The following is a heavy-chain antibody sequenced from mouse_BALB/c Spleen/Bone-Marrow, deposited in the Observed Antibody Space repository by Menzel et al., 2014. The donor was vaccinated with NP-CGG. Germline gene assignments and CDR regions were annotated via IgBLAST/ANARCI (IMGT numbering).Heavy chain of an antibody. J-gene: IGHJ3*01. V-gene: IGHV1-74*01. CDR1: GYSFTNYW. D-gene: IGHD2-4*01. CDR2: IHPSDSET. CDR3: ASDDYDGSWFAY. Sequence: QVQLQQSGAELVRPGASVKLSCKASGYSFTNYWMNWMKQRPGQGLEWIGMIHPSDSETRLNQKFKDKATLTVDKSPSTAYMQLSSPTSEDSAVYYCASDDYDGSWFAYWGQGTLVTVSA.